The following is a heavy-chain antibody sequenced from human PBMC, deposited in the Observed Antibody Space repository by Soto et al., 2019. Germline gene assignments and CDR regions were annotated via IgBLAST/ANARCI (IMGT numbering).Heavy chain of an antibody. V-gene: IGHV1-69*08. Sequence: QVPLVQSGAEVKKPGSSVKVSCKASGGTFSSYTISWVRQAPGQGLEWMGRIIPILGIANYAQKFQGRVTITADESTSAAYMQLSSLRSEDTAVYYRARDRTYYYDSSGYSDYYYYGMDVWGQGTTVTVSS. CDR2: IIPILGIA. CDR3: ARDRTYYYDSSGYSDYYYYGMDV. CDR1: GGTFSSYT. J-gene: IGHJ6*02. D-gene: IGHD3-22*01.